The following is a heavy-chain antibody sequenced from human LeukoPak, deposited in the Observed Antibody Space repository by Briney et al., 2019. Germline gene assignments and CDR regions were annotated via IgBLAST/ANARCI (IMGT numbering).Heavy chain of an antibody. J-gene: IGHJ4*02. V-gene: IGHV1-46*01. D-gene: IGHD1-26*01. CDR2: INLSAGTT. Sequence: ASVKVSCKASGGTFSSYAISWVRQAPGQGLEWMGVINLSAGTTNYAQKFQGRVTMTRDMSTSTVHMELSSLTSEDTAVYYCAREMGVGSTMGYFYYWGQGTLVTVSS. CDR3: AREMGVGSTMGYFYY. CDR1: GGTFSSYA.